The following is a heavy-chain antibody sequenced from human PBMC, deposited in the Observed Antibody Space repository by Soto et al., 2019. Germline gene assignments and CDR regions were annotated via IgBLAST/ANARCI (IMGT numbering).Heavy chain of an antibody. CDR2: ISSSGSTI. CDR3: ARGGASVTTPFDY. V-gene: IGHV3-11*01. Sequence: QVQLVESGGGLVKPGGSLRLSCAASGFAFSDPYMSWIRQAPGKGLEWVSYISSSGSTIYYADSVNGRFTISRDNAKKSLYLQMDSLTADDTAVYYCARGGASVTTPFDYWCQGTQITVSS. CDR1: GFAFSDPY. J-gene: IGHJ4*02. D-gene: IGHD4-17*01.